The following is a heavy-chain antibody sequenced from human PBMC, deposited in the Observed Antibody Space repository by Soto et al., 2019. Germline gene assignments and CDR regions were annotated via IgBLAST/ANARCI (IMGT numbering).Heavy chain of an antibody. CDR1: GFTFSSYD. Sequence: EVPLVESGGGLVQPGGSLRLSCAASGFTFSSYDMHWVRQATGKGLEWVSAIGTAGDTYYPGSVKGRFTISRENAKNSLYLQKNSLRAGDTAVYYCARAGSRGPVHYGVDVWGQGTTGTVSS. V-gene: IGHV3-13*04. CDR2: IGTAGDT. CDR3: ARAGSRGPVHYGVDV. D-gene: IGHD6-19*01. J-gene: IGHJ6*02.